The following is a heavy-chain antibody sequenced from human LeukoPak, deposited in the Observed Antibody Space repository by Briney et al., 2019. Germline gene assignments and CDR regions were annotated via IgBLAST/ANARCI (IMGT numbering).Heavy chain of an antibody. CDR3: ARAYLITTGSPFDY. V-gene: IGHV4-30-2*01. CDR1: GGSISSGGYS. J-gene: IGHJ4*02. Sequence: SQTLSLTCAVSGGSISSGGYSWSWIRQPPGKGLEWIGYIYHSGSTYYNPSLKSRVTISVDRSKNQFSLKLSSVTAADTAVYYCARAYLITTGSPFDYWGRGTRVTVSS. CDR2: IYHSGST. D-gene: IGHD3-22*01.